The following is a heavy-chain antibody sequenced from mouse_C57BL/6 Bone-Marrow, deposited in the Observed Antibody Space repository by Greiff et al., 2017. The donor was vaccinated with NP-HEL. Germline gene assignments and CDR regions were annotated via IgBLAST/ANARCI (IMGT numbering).Heavy chain of an antibody. V-gene: IGHV1-82*01. J-gene: IGHJ2*01. CDR3: ARWGFYYYGSSLYYFDY. CDR2: IYPGDGDT. D-gene: IGHD1-1*01. Sequence: QVQLQQSGPELVKPGASVKISCKASGYAFSSSWMNWVKQRPGKGLEWIGRIYPGDGDTNYNGKFKGKATLTADKSSSTAYMQLSSLTSEDSAVYFCARWGFYYYGSSLYYFDYWGEGTTLTVSS. CDR1: GYAFSSSW.